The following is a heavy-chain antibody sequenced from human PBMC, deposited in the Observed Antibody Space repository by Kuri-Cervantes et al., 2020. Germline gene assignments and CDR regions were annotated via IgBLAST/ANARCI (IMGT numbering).Heavy chain of an antibody. CDR2: IKSKTDGGTT. CDR3: TTGGAVAGYYYYYYMDV. CDR1: AFTFSNAW. J-gene: IGHJ6*03. D-gene: IGHD6-19*01. V-gene: IGHV3-15*01. Sequence: GESLKISCAASAFTFSNAWMSWVRQAPGKGLEWVGHIKSKTDGGTTDYAAPVKGRFTISRDDSKNTPYLQMNSLKTEDTAVYYCTTGGAVAGYYYYYYMDVWGKGTTVTVSS.